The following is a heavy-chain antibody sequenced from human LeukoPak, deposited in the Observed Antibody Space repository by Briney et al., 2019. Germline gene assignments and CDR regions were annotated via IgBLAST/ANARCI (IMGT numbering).Heavy chain of an antibody. V-gene: IGHV4-61*02. J-gene: IGHJ5*02. CDR2: IYTSGST. CDR3: ARHGLYCSSTSCSANWFDP. D-gene: IGHD2-2*01. Sequence: SQTLSLTCTVSGGSISSGSYYWSWIRQPAGKGLEWIGRIYTSGSTNYNPSLKSRVTISVDTSKNQFSLKLSSVTAADTAVYYCARHGLYCSSTSCSANWFDPWGQGTLVTISS. CDR1: GGSISSGSYY.